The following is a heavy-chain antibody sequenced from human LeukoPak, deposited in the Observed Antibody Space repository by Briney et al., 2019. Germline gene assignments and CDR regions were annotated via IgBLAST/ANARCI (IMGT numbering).Heavy chain of an antibody. CDR1: GFTFSSYA. CDR2: ISGSGGST. CDR3: ARDPGRHYYDSSGPGDAFDI. D-gene: IGHD3-22*01. J-gene: IGHJ3*02. V-gene: IGHV3-23*01. Sequence: GGSLRLSCAASGFTFSSYAMSWVRQAPGKGLEWVSAISGSGGSTYYADSVKGRFTISRDNAKNSLYLQMNSLRAEDTAVYYCARDPGRHYYDSSGPGDAFDIWAKGQWSPSLQ.